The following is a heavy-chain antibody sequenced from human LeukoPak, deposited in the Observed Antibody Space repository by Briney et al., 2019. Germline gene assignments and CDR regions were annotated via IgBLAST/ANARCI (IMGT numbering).Heavy chain of an antibody. CDR2: ISSSSSYI. J-gene: IGHJ6*02. V-gene: IGHV3-21*01. D-gene: IGHD2-21*02. CDR1: GFTFSSYS. Sequence: GGSLRLSCAASGFTFSSYSMNWVRQAPGKGLEWVSSISSSSSYIYYADSVKGRFTNSRDNAKNSLYLQMNSLRAEDTAVYYCARDSGIVVVTAISGYYYGMDVWGQGTTVTVSS. CDR3: ARDSGIVVVTAISGYYYGMDV.